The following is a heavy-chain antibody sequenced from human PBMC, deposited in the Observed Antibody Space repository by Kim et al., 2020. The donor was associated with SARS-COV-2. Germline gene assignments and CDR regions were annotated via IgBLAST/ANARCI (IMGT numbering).Heavy chain of an antibody. D-gene: IGHD2-2*01. V-gene: IGHV3-7*01. CDR1: GFTFSSYW. CDR2: IKQDGSEK. CDR3: ARDNVVVVPAAMPAGYYYYGMDV. J-gene: IGHJ6*02. Sequence: GGSLRLSCAASGFTFSSYWMSWVRQAPGKGLEWVANIKQDGSEKYYVDSVKGRFTISRDNAKNSLYLQMNSLRAEDTAVYYCARDNVVVVPAAMPAGYYYYGMDVWGQGTTVTVSS.